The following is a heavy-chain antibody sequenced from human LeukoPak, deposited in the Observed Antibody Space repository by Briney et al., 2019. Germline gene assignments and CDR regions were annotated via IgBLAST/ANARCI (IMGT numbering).Heavy chain of an antibody. CDR2: ISAYNGNK. CDR1: GYTFTSYG. CDR3: ARDPGYSSGWSSGP. D-gene: IGHD6-19*01. V-gene: IGHV1-18*01. Sequence: ASVKVSCKASGYTFTSYGISWVRQAPGQGLEWMGWISAYNGNKKYVQKLQGRVTMTTDTSTSTAYMELRSLRSDDTAVYYCARDPGYSSGWSSGPWGQGTLVTVSS. J-gene: IGHJ5*02.